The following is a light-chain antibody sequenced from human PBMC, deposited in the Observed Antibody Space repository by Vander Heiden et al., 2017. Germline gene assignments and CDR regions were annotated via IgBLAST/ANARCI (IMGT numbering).Light chain of an antibody. Sequence: SYVPPPPPSVSLAPGQTARITCGGKKSGSNIVHWYQQKPGQAAVLVVYDDSHRPSLSPERFSGSNSGNTATLTISRVEAGDEADYYCQVWDSSSDLVVFGGGTKLTVL. CDR1: KSGSNI. V-gene: IGLV3-21*02. CDR2: DDS. CDR3: QVWDSSSDLVV. J-gene: IGLJ2*01.